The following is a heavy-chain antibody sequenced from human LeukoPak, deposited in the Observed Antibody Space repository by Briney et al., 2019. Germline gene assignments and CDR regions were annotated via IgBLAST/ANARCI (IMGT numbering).Heavy chain of an antibody. D-gene: IGHD5-18*01. J-gene: IGHJ5*02. V-gene: IGHV4-4*07. CDR1: GGSISSYY. CDR2: IYTSVST. CDR3: ARGRRGYSYGGPPDP. Sequence: PSETLSLTCTVSGGSISSYYGSWIRQPAGKGREWIGRIYTSVSTNYNPSLKSRVTMSVDTSKNQFSLKLISVRAADTAVYYCARGRRGYSYGGPPDPWGQGTLVTVSS.